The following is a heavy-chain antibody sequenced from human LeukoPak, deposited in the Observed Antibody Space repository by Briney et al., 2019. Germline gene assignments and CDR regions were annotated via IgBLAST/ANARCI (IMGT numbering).Heavy chain of an antibody. J-gene: IGHJ3*01. CDR3: ARESGGSGTLPYDF. V-gene: IGHV3-13*01. D-gene: IGHD3-10*01. CDR2: VGVGHDT. Sequence: GGSLRLSCAASGFTLSSYEMHWDRQPSGKGLEWVSAVGVGHDTFYGGSVKGRFTISRDNARNSVYLQMHSLRAGDTGVYYCARESGGSGTLPYDFWGHGTMVTVSS. CDR1: GFTLSSYE.